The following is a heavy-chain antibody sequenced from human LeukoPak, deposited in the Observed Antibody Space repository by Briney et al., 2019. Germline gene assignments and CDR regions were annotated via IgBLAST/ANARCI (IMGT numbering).Heavy chain of an antibody. D-gene: IGHD3-9*01. Sequence: ASVKVSCKASGYTFTGYYMHWVRQAPGQGLEWMGWINPNSGGTNYAQKFQGRVTMTRGTSISTAYMELSRLRSDDTAVYYCARLKDYDILTGYFLHAFDIWGQGTMVTVSS. CDR1: GYTFTGYY. V-gene: IGHV1-2*02. CDR2: INPNSGGT. CDR3: ARLKDYDILTGYFLHAFDI. J-gene: IGHJ3*02.